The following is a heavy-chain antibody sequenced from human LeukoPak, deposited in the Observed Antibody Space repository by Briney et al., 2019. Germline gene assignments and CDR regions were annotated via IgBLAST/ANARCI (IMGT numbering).Heavy chain of an antibody. Sequence: SETLSLTCTVSGGSISSYYWSWIRQPPGKGLEWIGYIYYSGSTNYNPSLKSRVTISVDTSKNQFSLKLSSVTAADTAVYYCARDQDRSWSADWFDPWGQGTLVSVSS. CDR1: GGSISSYY. V-gene: IGHV4-59*01. D-gene: IGHD3-10*01. CDR3: ARDQDRSWSADWFDP. CDR2: IYYSGST. J-gene: IGHJ5*02.